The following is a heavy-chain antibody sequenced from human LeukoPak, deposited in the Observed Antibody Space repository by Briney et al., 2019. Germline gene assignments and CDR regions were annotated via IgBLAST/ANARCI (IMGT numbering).Heavy chain of an antibody. Sequence: GASVKVSCKASGYTFTSYDINWVRQATGQGREWMGWMNPNSGSTGYAQKFQGRVTMTRNTSISTAYMELSSLRSEDTAVYYCARGTVVVPAAILLHYYYYMDVWGKGTTVTVSS. CDR3: ARGTVVVPAAILLHYYYYMDV. D-gene: IGHD2-2*02. J-gene: IGHJ6*03. CDR1: GYTFTSYD. CDR2: MNPNSGST. V-gene: IGHV1-8*01.